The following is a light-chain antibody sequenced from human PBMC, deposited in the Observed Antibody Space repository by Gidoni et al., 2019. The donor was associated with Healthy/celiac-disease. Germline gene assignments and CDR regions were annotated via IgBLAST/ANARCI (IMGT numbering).Light chain of an antibody. V-gene: IGKV1-39*01. CDR1: QSISSY. Sequence: DVQMNQSPSSLSASVGDRVTITCRASQSISSYLNWYQQKPGQAPKLLIYAASSLQSGVPSMFSGSGSGTDFTLTISSLQPEDFATYYCQQSYSTPFTFGGGTKVEIK. J-gene: IGKJ4*01. CDR2: AAS. CDR3: QQSYSTPFT.